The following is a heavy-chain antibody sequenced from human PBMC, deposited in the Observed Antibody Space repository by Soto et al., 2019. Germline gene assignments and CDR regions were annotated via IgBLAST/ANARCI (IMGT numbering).Heavy chain of an antibody. D-gene: IGHD1-7*01. J-gene: IGHJ6*02. V-gene: IGHV1-69*13. CDR3: ARDSITGTTVGMDV. CDR2: IIPIFGTA. CDR1: GCAFSSCA. Sequence: SVKVSCKASGCAFSSCAISWVRHAPGQGLEWMGGIIPIFGTANYAQKFQGRVTITADESTSTAYKELSSLRSEDTAVYYCARDSITGTTVGMDVWGQGTTVT.